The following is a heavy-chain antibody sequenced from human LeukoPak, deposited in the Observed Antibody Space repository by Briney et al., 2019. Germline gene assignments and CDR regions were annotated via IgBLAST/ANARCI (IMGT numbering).Heavy chain of an antibody. J-gene: IGHJ4*02. CDR2: IYYSGST. CDR3: ASGQWLASY. Sequence: PSETLSLTCTVSGGSISSYYWSWIRQPPGKGLEWIGYIYYSGSTNYNPSLKSRVTMPVDTSKNQFSLKLSSVTAADTAVYYCASGQWLASYWGQGTLVTVSS. CDR1: GGSISSYY. D-gene: IGHD6-19*01. V-gene: IGHV4-59*01.